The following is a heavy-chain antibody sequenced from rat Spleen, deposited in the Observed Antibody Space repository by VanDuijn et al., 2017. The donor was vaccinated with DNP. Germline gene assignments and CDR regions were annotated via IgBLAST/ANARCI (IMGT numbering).Heavy chain of an antibody. J-gene: IGHJ3*01. D-gene: IGHD1-2*01. CDR3: ATSTGAY. CDR2: ITSGRGST. V-gene: IGHV5S13*01. Sequence: VQLKESGPGLVQPSQTLSLTCTVSGFSLTSYGVSWVRQAPGRGLEWIASITSGRGSTSYPDSVKGRFTVSRDDVKNTLYLQMDSLRSEDTATYFCATSTGAYWGQGTLVTVSS. CDR1: GFSLTSYG.